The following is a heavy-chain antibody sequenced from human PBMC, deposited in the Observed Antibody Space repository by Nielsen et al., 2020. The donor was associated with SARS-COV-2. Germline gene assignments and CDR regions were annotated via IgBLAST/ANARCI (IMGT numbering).Heavy chain of an antibody. V-gene: IGHV3-9*01. J-gene: IGHJ4*02. D-gene: IGHD6-19*01. CDR2: ISWNSGSI. CDR3: TRDVSSGWGGY. Sequence: GGSLRLSCAASGFTFDDYAMHWVRQAPGKGLEWVSGISWNSGSIGYADSVKGRFTISRDDSKSIAYLQMNSLKTEDTAVYYCTRDVSSGWGGYWGQGTLVTVSS. CDR1: GFTFDDYA.